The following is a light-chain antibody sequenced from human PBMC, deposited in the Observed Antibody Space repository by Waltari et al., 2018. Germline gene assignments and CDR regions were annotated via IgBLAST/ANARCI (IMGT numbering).Light chain of an antibody. CDR2: DGF. Sequence: EIVVTQSPATLSVPPGERVTLSCTTSQSLNSKLAWYQQKVDQAPRLLIYDGFRRASGIPARFSASESGTDFTLTISSLQSEDFAVYYCQQYKNWPSLSFGGGTKVEIK. V-gene: IGKV3-15*01. CDR3: QQYKNWPSLS. J-gene: IGKJ4*01. CDR1: QSLNSK.